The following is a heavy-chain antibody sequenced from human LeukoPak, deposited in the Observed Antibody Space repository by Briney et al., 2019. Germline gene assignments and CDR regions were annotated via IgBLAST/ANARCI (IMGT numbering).Heavy chain of an antibody. CDR2: IKQDGSKK. J-gene: IGHJ4*02. V-gene: IGHV3-7*04. CDR1: GFPFSSYW. Sequence: AGGSLRLSCVASGFPFSSYWMTWVRQAPGKGLEWVANIKQDGSKKSYVYSVKGRFTISRENAKNSLYLQMKSLRAEDTAIYYCTRVGYIDEGIDYWGQGTLVTVSS. CDR3: TRVGYIDEGIDY. D-gene: IGHD5-24*01.